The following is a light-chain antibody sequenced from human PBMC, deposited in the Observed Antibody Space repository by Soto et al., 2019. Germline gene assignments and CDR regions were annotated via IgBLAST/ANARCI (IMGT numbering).Light chain of an antibody. CDR2: DVS. CDR3: SSYTSSITLLHVV. V-gene: IGLV2-14*01. Sequence: QSALTQPASVSGSPGQSITISCTGTSSDVGGYNYVSWYQQHPGKAPKLMIYDVSNRPSGVSNRFSGSKSGNTASLTISGLQSEDEADYYCSSYTSSITLLHVVFGGGTKLTVL. CDR1: SSDVGGYNY. J-gene: IGLJ2*01.